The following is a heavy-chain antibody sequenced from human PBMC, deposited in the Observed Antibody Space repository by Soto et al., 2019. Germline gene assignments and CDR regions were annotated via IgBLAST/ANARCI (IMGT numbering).Heavy chain of an antibody. CDR2: INGGTGHT. CDR1: GYAFTNST. CDR3: ARDLTPNWFDP. V-gene: IGHV1-3*01. J-gene: IGHJ5*02. Sequence: ASVKVSCKTSGYAFTNSTIHWVRQAPGQSLEWMGWINGGTGHTRYSQKFQARVTITKDSSASSAYMELSSLRSEDTAVYYCARDLTPNWFDPWGQGTLVTVSS. D-gene: IGHD2-15*01.